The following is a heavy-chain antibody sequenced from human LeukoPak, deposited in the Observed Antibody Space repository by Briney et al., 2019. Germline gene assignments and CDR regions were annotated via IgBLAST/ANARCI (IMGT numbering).Heavy chain of an antibody. CDR3: ARVSSYFVGLVGTLNFAFDY. CDR2: INPNSGGT. CDR1: GYTFTGYY. Sequence: ASVKVSCKASGYTFTGYYMHWVRQAPGQGLEWMGWINPNSGGTNYAQKFQGRVTMTRDTSISTAYMELSRLRSDDTAVYYCARVSSYFVGLVGTLNFAFDYWGQGTLVTVSS. D-gene: IGHD1-1*01. J-gene: IGHJ4*02. V-gene: IGHV1-2*02.